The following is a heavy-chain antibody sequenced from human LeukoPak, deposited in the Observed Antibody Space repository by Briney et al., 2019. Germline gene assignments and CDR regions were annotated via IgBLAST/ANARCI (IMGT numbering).Heavy chain of an antibody. V-gene: IGHV4-30-4*01. J-gene: IGHJ4*02. CDR2: IYYSGST. D-gene: IGHD6-13*01. Sequence: SETLSLTCTVSGVSISSGDYYWSWIRQPPGKGLEWIGYIYYSGSTYYNPSLKSRVTISVDTSKNQFSLKLSSVTAADTAVYYCARVRRYSSSPDYWGQGTLVTVSS. CDR1: GVSISSGDYY. CDR3: ARVRRYSSSPDY.